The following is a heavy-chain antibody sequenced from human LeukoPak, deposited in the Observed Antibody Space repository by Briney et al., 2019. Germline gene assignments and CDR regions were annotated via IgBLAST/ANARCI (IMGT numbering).Heavy chain of an antibody. Sequence: PGRSLRLSCAASRFTFSSYAMHWVRQAPGKGLEWVAVISYDGSNKYYADSVKGRFTISRDNSKNTLYLQMNSLRAEDTAVYYCARGDPAAGFLYYFDYWGQGTLVTVSS. J-gene: IGHJ4*02. D-gene: IGHD6-13*01. CDR3: ARGDPAAGFLYYFDY. CDR1: RFTFSSYA. CDR2: ISYDGSNK. V-gene: IGHV3-30-3*01.